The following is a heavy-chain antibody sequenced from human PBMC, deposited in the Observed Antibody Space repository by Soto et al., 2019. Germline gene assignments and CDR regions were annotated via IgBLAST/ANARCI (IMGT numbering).Heavy chain of an antibody. Sequence: QVQLVQSGAEEKKPGASVKVSCKASGYTFTSYAMHWVRQAPGQRLERMGWINAGNGNTKYSQKFQGRVTITRDTSASTAYMELSSLRSEDTAVYYCARVGGGYVPDYWGQGTLVTVSA. CDR3: ARVGGGYVPDY. J-gene: IGHJ4*02. V-gene: IGHV1-3*05. D-gene: IGHD6-19*01. CDR1: GYTFTSYA. CDR2: INAGNGNT.